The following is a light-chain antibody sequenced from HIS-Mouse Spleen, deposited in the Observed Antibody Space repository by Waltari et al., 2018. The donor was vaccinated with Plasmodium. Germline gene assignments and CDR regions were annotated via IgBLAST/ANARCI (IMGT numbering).Light chain of an antibody. Sequence: EIVMTQSTATLSLSPGSRATRSCRASQSVSSNLAWYQQKPGQAPRLLIYGASTRATGIPARFSGSGSGTEFTLTISSLQSEDFAVYYCQQYNNWSFTFGPGTKVDIK. V-gene: IGKV3-15*01. CDR1: QSVSSN. CDR2: GAS. CDR3: QQYNNWSFT. J-gene: IGKJ3*01.